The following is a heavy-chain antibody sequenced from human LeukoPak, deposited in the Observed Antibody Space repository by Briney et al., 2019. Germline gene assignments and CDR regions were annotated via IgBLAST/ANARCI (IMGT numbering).Heavy chain of an antibody. CDR1: GFTFRSYE. J-gene: IGHJ4*02. CDR3: ARAVALGGVIAYFDY. Sequence: PGGSLRLSCAASGFTFRSYEMNWVRQAPGKGLEWVSYISSSGSTIYYADSVKGRFTISRDNAKNSLYLQMNSLRAEDTAVYYCARAVALGGVIAYFDYWGQGTLVTVSS. D-gene: IGHD3-16*02. V-gene: IGHV3-48*03. CDR2: ISSSGSTI.